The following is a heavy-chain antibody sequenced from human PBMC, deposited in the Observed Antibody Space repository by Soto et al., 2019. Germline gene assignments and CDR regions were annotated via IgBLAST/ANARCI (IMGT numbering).Heavy chain of an antibody. V-gene: IGHV1-46*01. D-gene: IGHD4-4*01. CDR1: GYTFTSYH. Sequence: SVKVSCKASGYTFTSYHMYWVRPAPGQGLEWMGILNPSGGSTSYAQKFQGGVIMTRDRSTSTVYMELSSLRPEDTAVYYCARDLRDGYSWAYYYYGLDVWGQGTTVTVSS. J-gene: IGHJ6*02. CDR3: ARDLRDGYSWAYYYYGLDV. CDR2: LNPSGGST.